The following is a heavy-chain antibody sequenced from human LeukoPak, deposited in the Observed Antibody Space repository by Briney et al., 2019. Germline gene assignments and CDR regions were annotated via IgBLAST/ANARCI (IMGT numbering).Heavy chain of an antibody. CDR1: GGSFGGYY. CDR2: INHSGST. J-gene: IGHJ6*03. D-gene: IGHD3-9*01. CDR3: ARAKSSRYDILTGYYYYYYYMDV. V-gene: IGHV4-34*01. Sequence: SETLSLTCAVYGGSFGGYYWSWIRQPPGKGLEWIGEINHSGSTYYNPSLKSRVTISVDTSKNQFSLKLSSVTAADTAVYYCARAKSSRYDILTGYYYYYYYMDVWGKGTTVTVSS.